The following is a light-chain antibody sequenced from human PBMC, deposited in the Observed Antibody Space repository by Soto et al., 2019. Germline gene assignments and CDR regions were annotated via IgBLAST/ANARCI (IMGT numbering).Light chain of an antibody. J-gene: IGKJ2*01. V-gene: IGKV3-11*01. CDR2: DAS. CDR3: QQRSNWPHT. CDR1: QSVSSY. Sequence: EIVLTQSPATLSLSPGERVTLSCRASQSVSSYLAWYQHKPGQAPRLLIYDASNRATGIPARFSGSGSGTDFTLTISSLEPEDFEVYYCQQRSNWPHTFGQGTNLEIK.